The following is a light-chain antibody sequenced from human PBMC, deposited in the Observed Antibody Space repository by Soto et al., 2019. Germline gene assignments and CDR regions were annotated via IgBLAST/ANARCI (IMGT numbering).Light chain of an antibody. J-gene: IGKJ2*01. V-gene: IGKV3-15*01. Sequence: EIVMTQSPATLSVSPGERATLSCRASQTVSSDLAWYQQKPGQAPRLLIYDASTRATGIPARFSGSGSGTEFTLNISSLQSEDFAVYYCQQYKLWYTFAQGTKLEIK. CDR2: DAS. CDR1: QTVSSD. CDR3: QQYKLWYT.